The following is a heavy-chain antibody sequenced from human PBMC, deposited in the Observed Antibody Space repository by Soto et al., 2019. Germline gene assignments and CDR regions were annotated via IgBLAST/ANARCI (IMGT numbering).Heavy chain of an antibody. Sequence: PSETLSLTCTVSGGSINSSTYYWGWIRQPPGKGLEWIGSIYNSGSTYNNPSLKSRVTISVDTSKNQFSLKLSSVTAADTAVYYCARHKGYCSSTSCYVDIGMDVWGQGTTVTVSS. CDR1: GGSINSSTYY. J-gene: IGHJ6*02. CDR3: ARHKGYCSSTSCYVDIGMDV. D-gene: IGHD2-2*01. CDR2: IYNSGST. V-gene: IGHV4-39*01.